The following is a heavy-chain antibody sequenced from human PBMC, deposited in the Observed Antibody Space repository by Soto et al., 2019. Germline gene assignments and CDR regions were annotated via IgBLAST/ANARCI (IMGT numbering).Heavy chain of an antibody. CDR2: IRHDGADS. J-gene: IGHJ4*02. CDR3: AADLVAGSGSLGH. Sequence: EVQLVESGGGSAQPGGSLRLSCEASGFTFSSRWMHWVRQDPGKGLQWVSRIRHDGADSNYADFVGGRFTISRDNTKNTLHLQMNSRRAEDTAVYFCAADLVAGSGSLGHWGQGTLVTVSS. D-gene: IGHD3-10*01. CDR1: GFTFSSRW. V-gene: IGHV3-74*01.